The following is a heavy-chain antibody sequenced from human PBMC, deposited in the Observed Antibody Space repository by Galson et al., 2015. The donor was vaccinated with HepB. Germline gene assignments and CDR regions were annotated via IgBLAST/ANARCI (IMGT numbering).Heavy chain of an antibody. CDR2: IYPGDSDT. D-gene: IGHD6-13*01. Sequence: QSGAEVKKPGESLKISCKGSGYSFTSYWIGWVRQMPGKGLEWMGIIYPGDSDTRYSPSFQGQVTISADKSISTAYLQWSSLKASDTAMYYCASHSSSDKRYYSYYCGTDVWGPGTTVTASS. V-gene: IGHV5-51*03. CDR1: GYSFTSYW. J-gene: IGHJ6*02. CDR3: ASHSSSDKRYYSYYCGTDV.